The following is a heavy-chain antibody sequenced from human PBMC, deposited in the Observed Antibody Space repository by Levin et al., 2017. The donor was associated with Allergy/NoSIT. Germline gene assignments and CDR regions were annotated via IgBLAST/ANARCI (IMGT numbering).Heavy chain of an antibody. D-gene: IGHD4-17*01. CDR3: ASGLQSVTNYKGYYYYYYMDV. V-gene: IGHV3-74*01. CDR2: INSDGSDT. J-gene: IGHJ6*03. Sequence: SCAASGFTFSSYWMHWVRQAPGKGLVWVSRINSDGSDTSYADSVKGRFTISIDTAKNTLYLQMNSLRAEDTAVYYFASGLQSVTNYKGYYYYYYMDVWGKGTTVTVSS. CDR1: GFTFSSYW.